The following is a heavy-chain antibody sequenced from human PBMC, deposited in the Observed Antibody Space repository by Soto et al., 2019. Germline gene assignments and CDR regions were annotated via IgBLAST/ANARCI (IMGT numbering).Heavy chain of an antibody. CDR1: GYTFTSYA. CDR3: ARNHYCSSTSCYYGPYYYGMDV. V-gene: IGHV1-3*01. CDR2: INAGNGNT. J-gene: IGHJ6*02. Sequence: QVQLVQSGAEVKKPGASVKVSCKASGYTFTSYAMHWVRQAPGQRLEWMGWINAGNGNTKYSQKFQDRVTITRDTSASTAYMELSSLRSEDTAVYYCARNHYCSSTSCYYGPYYYGMDVWGQGTTVTVSS. D-gene: IGHD2-2*01.